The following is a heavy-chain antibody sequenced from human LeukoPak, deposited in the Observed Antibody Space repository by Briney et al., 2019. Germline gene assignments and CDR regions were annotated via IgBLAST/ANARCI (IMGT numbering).Heavy chain of an antibody. Sequence: GGSLRLSCAASGFMFDDYTVHWVRQAPGKGLEWVSLINWDGGSTYYAGSVKGRFTISRDNSKNSLYLQMNSLRTEDTALYYCAKGDVDSPMNFYHWGQGTLVTVSS. J-gene: IGHJ4*02. D-gene: IGHD5-18*01. V-gene: IGHV3-43*01. CDR1: GFMFDDYT. CDR3: AKGDVDSPMNFYH. CDR2: INWDGGST.